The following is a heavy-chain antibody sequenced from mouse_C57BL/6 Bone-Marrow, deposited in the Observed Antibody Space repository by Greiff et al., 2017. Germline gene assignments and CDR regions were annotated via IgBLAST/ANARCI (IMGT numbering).Heavy chain of an antibody. CDR3: ARSFNWEFAY. D-gene: IGHD4-1*01. V-gene: IGHV1-4*01. CDR1: GYTFTSYT. Sequence: QVQLQQSGAELARPGASVKMSCKASGYTFTSYTMHWVKQRPGQGLEWIGYINPSSGYTKYNQKFKDKATWTADKSSSTAYMQLSSLTSEDSAVYYCARSFNWEFAYWGQGTLVTVSA. J-gene: IGHJ3*01. CDR2: INPSSGYT.